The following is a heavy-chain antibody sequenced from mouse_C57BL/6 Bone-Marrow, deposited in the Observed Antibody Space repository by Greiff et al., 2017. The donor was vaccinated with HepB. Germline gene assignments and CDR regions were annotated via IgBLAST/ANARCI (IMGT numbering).Heavy chain of an antibody. Sequence: QVQLQQPGAELVKPGASVKMSCKASGYTFTSYWITWVKQRPGQGLEWIGDIYPGSGSTNYNEKFKSKATLTVDTSSSTAYMQLSSLTSEDSAVYYCASPLYYYGSSYNYFDYWGQGTTRTVSS. J-gene: IGHJ2*01. CDR1: GYTFTSYW. CDR2: IYPGSGST. CDR3: ASPLYYYGSSYNYFDY. D-gene: IGHD1-1*01. V-gene: IGHV1-55*01.